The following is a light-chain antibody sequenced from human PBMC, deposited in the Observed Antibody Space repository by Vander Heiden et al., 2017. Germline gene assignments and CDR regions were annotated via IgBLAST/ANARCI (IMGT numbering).Light chain of an antibody. V-gene: IGKV1-5*03. CDR3: QQYSALPYS. CDR2: RAS. Sequence: DIQMTQSPPTLSGFLGDTVTLSCRASERIHNWLAWYQQRPGKAPKLLISRASSLENGVSSRFSGEGTGTEFALTITALQPDDFATYFCQQYSALPYSFGQGTKVE. J-gene: IGKJ2*01. CDR1: ERIHNW.